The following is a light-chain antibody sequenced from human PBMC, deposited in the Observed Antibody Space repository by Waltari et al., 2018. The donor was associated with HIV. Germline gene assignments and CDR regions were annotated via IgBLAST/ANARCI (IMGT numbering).Light chain of an antibody. CDR3: QQYGSSPET. Sequence: EIVLTQSPGTLSLSPGERATLSCRASQTVNSAYLAWYQQKPGQAPRLLIYGISSRATGIPDRFSGSGSGTDFALTISRLEPEDFAVYYCQQYGSSPETFGQGTKVEIK. V-gene: IGKV3-20*01. CDR2: GIS. CDR1: QTVNSAY. J-gene: IGKJ1*01.